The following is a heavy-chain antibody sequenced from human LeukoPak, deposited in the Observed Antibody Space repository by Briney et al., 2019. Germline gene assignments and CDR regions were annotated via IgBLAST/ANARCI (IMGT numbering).Heavy chain of an antibody. CDR1: GFTFRNYA. J-gene: IGHJ4*02. V-gene: IGHV3-30*04. CDR2: VSYDGSYK. CDR3: ANEIWPTVTIPGRAYFDY. Sequence: GGSLRLSCAASGFTFRNYAIHWVRQAPGKGLEWVAVVSYDGSYKDYADSVKGRFTISRDNSRNTLYLQMNSLRADDTAVYYCANEIWPTVTIPGRAYFDYWGQGTLVTVSS. D-gene: IGHD4-17*01.